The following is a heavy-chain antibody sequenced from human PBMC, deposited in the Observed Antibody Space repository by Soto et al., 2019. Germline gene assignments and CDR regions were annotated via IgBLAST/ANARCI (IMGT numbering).Heavy chain of an antibody. D-gene: IGHD3-22*01. CDR3: ARDFRSSGYYTD. J-gene: IGHJ4*02. CDR2: IHYSGST. V-gene: IGHV4-59*01. Sequence: SETLALTCTVSGGSISHYYWSWIRQSPGKGLEWIGYIHYSGSTNYNPSLKSRIIITVDTPNNQFSLKLNSVTAADTAVYYCARDFRSSGYYTDWGQGDLV. CDR1: GGSISHYY.